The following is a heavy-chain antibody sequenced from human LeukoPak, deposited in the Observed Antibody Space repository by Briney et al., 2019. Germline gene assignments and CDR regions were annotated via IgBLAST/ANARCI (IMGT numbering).Heavy chain of an antibody. J-gene: IGHJ4*02. CDR1: GYTFTSYD. CDR2: ILPMFGTA. V-gene: IGHV1-69*06. D-gene: IGHD6-19*01. CDR3: ARDRSSGWFPHYDY. Sequence: ASVKVSCKASGYTFTSYDISWVRQAPGQGLEWMGGILPMFGTANYAQKFQGRVTITADKSTTTAYMELSSLRSEDTGVYYCARDRSSGWFPHYDYWGQGTLVTVSS.